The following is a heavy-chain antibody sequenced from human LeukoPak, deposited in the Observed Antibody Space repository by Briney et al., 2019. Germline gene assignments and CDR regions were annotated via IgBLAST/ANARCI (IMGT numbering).Heavy chain of an antibody. CDR2: IYSGGST. CDR3: ARDENRDGYTNDAFDI. V-gene: IGHV3-66*01. J-gene: IGHJ3*02. Sequence: GGSLRLSCAASGFTVSSNYMSWVRQAPGKGLEWVSVIYSGGSTYYADSVKGRFTISRDNSKNTLYLQMNSLRAEDTAVYYCARDENRDGYTNDAFDIWGQGTMVTVSS. CDR1: GFTVSSNY. D-gene: IGHD5-24*01.